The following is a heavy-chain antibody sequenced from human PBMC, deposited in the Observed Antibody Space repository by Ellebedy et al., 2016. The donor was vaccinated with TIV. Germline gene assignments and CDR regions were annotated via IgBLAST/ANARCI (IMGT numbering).Heavy chain of an antibody. CDR2: ITATATEI. D-gene: IGHD1-26*01. Sequence: GESLKISCVASRITFSTDPMNWVRQAPGKGLEWLSFITATATEIYYADSVKGRFTISRDNAKKSLYLQMNSLRDDDTAVYYCAKRATKWDLGNWGQGTLVIVSS. CDR1: RITFSTDP. J-gene: IGHJ4*02. V-gene: IGHV3-48*02. CDR3: AKRATKWDLGN.